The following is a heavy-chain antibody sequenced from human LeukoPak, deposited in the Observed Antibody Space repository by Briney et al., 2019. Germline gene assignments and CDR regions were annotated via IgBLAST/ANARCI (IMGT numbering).Heavy chain of an antibody. CDR3: AKDRGGGYDRPYFDY. CDR1: GFTVSTNN. D-gene: IGHD5-12*01. V-gene: IGHV3-23*01. CDR2: ISGSGGST. Sequence: PGGSLRLSCAASGFTVSTNNMNWVRQAPGKGLEWVSAISGSGGSTYYADSVKGRFTISRDNSKNTLYLQMNSLRAEDTAVYYCAKDRGGGYDRPYFDYWGQGTLVTVSS. J-gene: IGHJ4*02.